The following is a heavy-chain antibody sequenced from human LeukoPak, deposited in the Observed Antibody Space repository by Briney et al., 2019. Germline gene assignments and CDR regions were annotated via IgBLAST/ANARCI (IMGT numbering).Heavy chain of an antibody. V-gene: IGHV4-59*12. D-gene: IGHD2-15*01. CDR1: GGSISGYY. CDR2: IYYSGST. Sequence: SETLSLTCTVSGGSISGYYWSWIRQPPGKGLEWIGYIYYSGSTNYNPSLKSRVTISVDTSKNQFSLKLSSVTAADTAVYYCAGLLGYCSGGSCYSLSYYYGMDVWGQGTTVTVSS. CDR3: AGLLGYCSGGSCYSLSYYYGMDV. J-gene: IGHJ6*02.